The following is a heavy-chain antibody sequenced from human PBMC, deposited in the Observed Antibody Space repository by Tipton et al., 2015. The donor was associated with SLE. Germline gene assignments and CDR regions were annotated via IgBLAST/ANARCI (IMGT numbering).Heavy chain of an antibody. J-gene: IGHJ6*03. CDR2: IYYSGST. D-gene: IGHD6-13*01. CDR1: GGSISSGGYY. V-gene: IGHV4-31*03. Sequence: GLVKPSETLSLTCTVSGGSISSGGYYWSWIRQHPGKGLEWIGYIYYSGSTYYNPSPKSRVTISVDTSKNQFSLKLSSVTAADTAVYYCARDKSSSWYGVYMDVWGKGTTVTVSS. CDR3: ARDKSSSWYGVYMDV.